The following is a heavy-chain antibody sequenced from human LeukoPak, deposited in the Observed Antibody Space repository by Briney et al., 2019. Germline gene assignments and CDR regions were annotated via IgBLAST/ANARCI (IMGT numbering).Heavy chain of an antibody. V-gene: IGHV4-61*01. CDR1: GGSISSSSYY. CDR3: AREGYYYDSSGLEGFDP. CDR2: IYYSGST. D-gene: IGHD3-22*01. J-gene: IGHJ5*02. Sequence: RPSETLSLTCTVSGGSISSSSYYWSWIRQPPGKGLEWIGYIYYSGSTNYNPSLKSRVTISVDTSKNQFSLKLSSVTAADTAVYYCAREGYYYDSSGLEGFDPWGQGTLVTVSS.